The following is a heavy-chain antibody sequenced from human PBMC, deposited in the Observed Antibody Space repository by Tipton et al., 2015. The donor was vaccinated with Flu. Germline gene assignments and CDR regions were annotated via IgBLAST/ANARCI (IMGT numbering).Heavy chain of an antibody. V-gene: IGHV3-23*01. Sequence: SLRLSCAASGFIFSSYAMHWVRQAPGKGLEWVSVISSSGGNTYYADSVKGRFTISRDNSKNTLDLQMNSLRVEDTAVYYCAKKGYSSGRADALDIWGRGTMVAVSS. CDR1: GFIFSSYA. D-gene: IGHD6-19*01. CDR3: AKKGYSSGRADALDI. CDR2: ISSSGGNT. J-gene: IGHJ3*02.